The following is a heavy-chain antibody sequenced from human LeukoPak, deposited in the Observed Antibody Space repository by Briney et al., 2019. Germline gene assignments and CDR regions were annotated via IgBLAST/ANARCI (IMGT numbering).Heavy chain of an antibody. CDR2: IYYSGST. D-gene: IGHD3-10*01. CDR1: GGSISNGDHY. J-gene: IGHJ4*02. CDR3: ATSGREDY. V-gene: IGHV4-30-4*02. Sequence: SETLSLTCTVSGGSISNGDHYWSWIRQHPGKGLEWIGHIYYSGSTYYNPSLKSRVTISVDTSKNQFSLNLNSVTAADTAVYYCATSGREDYWGQGTLVTVSS.